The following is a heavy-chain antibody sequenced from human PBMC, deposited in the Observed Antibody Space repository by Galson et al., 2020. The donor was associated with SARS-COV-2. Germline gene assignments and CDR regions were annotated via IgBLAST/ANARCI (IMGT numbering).Heavy chain of an antibody. J-gene: IGHJ4*02. V-gene: IGHV4-59*08. Sequence: SETLSLTCIVSGGSISSYYWSWIRQPPGKGLEWIAYIDDSGTTKYNPSLMSRVTISVDTSENQFSLKLNSVTAADTAVYYCARHPQNSGIYYLFDSWGQGTLVTVSS. D-gene: IGHD3-10*01. CDR2: IDDSGTT. CDR1: GGSISSYY. CDR3: ARHPQNSGIYYLFDS.